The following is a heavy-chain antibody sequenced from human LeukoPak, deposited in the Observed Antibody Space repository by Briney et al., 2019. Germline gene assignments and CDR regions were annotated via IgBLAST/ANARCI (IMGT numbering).Heavy chain of an antibody. V-gene: IGHV1-2*02. Sequence: ASVKVSCKASGYTFTGYYMHWVRQAPGQGIEWMGWINPNSGGTNYAQKFQGRVTMTRDTSISTAYMELSRLRSDDTAVYYCARGFNYYDSSGYYNTYYMDVWGKGTTVTISS. CDR3: ARGFNYYDSSGYYNTYYMDV. J-gene: IGHJ6*03. D-gene: IGHD3-22*01. CDR2: INPNSGGT. CDR1: GYTFTGYY.